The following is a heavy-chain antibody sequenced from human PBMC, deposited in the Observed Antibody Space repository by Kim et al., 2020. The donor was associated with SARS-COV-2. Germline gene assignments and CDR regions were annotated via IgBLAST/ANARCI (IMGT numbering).Heavy chain of an antibody. Sequence: GGSLRLSCATSGISFSWYGMNWVRQAPGKGLEWVSGIGYNGDTEYADSVKGRFTVSRDNSRSTVYLQMHSLRVDDTATYFCAGGKFGLGWDYWGQGPLVTVSS. CDR1: GISFSWYG. CDR2: IGYNGDT. CDR3: AGGKFGLGWDY. J-gene: IGHJ4*02. D-gene: IGHD3-16*01. V-gene: IGHV3-23*01.